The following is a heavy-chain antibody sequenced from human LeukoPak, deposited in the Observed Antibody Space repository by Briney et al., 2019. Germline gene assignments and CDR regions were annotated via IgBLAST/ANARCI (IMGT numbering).Heavy chain of an antibody. CDR2: ISYDGSNK. D-gene: IGHD5-18*01. CDR3: AREKGDTAMDAIMLPDY. CDR1: GFTFSSYA. J-gene: IGHJ4*02. Sequence: QPGGSLRLSCAASGFTFSSYAMHWVRQAPGKGLEWVAVISYDGSNKYYADSVKGRFTISRDNSKNTLYLQMNSLRAEDTAVYYCAREKGDTAMDAIMLPDYWGQGTLVTVSS. V-gene: IGHV3-30-3*01.